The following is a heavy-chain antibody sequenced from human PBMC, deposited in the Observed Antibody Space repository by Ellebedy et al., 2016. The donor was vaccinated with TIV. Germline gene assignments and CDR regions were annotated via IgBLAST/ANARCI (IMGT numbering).Heavy chain of an antibody. CDR2: ISAGGNST. CDR1: GFTFSSHA. D-gene: IGHD3-22*01. V-gene: IGHV3-23*01. CDR3: VKLDSSGYYYGRLDY. Sequence: GGSLRLSCAGPGFTFSSHAMCWFGQTPGKGLGWVQVISAGGNSTEYGDSVKGRFTISRDNSKNTLYLQMNSLRVEDTAVYYCVKLDSSGYYYGRLDYWGQGTLVTVSS. J-gene: IGHJ4*02.